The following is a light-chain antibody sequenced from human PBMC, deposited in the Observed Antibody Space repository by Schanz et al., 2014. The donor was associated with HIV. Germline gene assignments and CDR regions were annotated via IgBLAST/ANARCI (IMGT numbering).Light chain of an antibody. J-gene: IGKJ2*01. Sequence: EIVMTQSPATLSVSPGERATLSCRASQSVSSNLAWYQQKPGQAPRLLIYDASNRATGIPARFSGSGSGTDFTLTISSLEPEDFAVYYCQQYNNWPPMYTFGQGTKLEIK. CDR2: DAS. V-gene: IGKV3D-15*01. CDR1: QSVSSN. CDR3: QQYNNWPPMYT.